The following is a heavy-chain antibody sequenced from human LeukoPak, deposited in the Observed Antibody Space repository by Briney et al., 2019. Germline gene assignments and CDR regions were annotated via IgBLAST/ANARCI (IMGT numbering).Heavy chain of an antibody. CDR1: GFTFSDYY. CDR2: IKSKTDGGTT. Sequence: PGGSLRLSCAASGFTFSDYYMSWVRQAPGKGLEWVGRIKSKTDGGTTDYAAPVKGRFTISRDDSKNTLYLQMNSLKTEDTAVYYCTTELGMIVVVPGDYYGMDVWGQGTTVTVSS. CDR3: TTELGMIVVVPGDYYGMDV. D-gene: IGHD3-22*01. J-gene: IGHJ6*02. V-gene: IGHV3-15*01.